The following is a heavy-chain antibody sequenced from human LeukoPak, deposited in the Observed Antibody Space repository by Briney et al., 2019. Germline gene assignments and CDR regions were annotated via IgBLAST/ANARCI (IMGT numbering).Heavy chain of an antibody. CDR3: AKDPIAVAGTLDY. CDR2: ISGSGGST. V-gene: IGHV3-23*01. J-gene: IGHJ4*02. CDR1: GFTFSSYA. Sequence: GRSLRLSCAASGFTFSSYAMSWVRQAPGKGLEWVSAISGSGGSTYYADSVKGRFTISRDNSKNTLYLQMNGLRAEDTAVYYCAKDPIAVAGTLDYWGQGTLVTVSS. D-gene: IGHD6-19*01.